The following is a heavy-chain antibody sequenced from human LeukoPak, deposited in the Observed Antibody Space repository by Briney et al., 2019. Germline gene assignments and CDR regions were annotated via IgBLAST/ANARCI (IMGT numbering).Heavy chain of an antibody. CDR2: ISNSGISI. V-gene: IGHV3-48*01. CDR3: ARGQCSGGSCYSSRFYYYYYMDV. CDR1: GFTFSSYS. Sequence: GGSLRLSCAASGFTFSSYSMNWVRQAPGKGLEWVSYISNSGISIYYADSVKGRFTISRDNAKNSLYLQMNSLRAEDTAVYYCARGQCSGGSCYSSRFYYYYYMDVWGKGTTVTVSS. J-gene: IGHJ6*03. D-gene: IGHD2-15*01.